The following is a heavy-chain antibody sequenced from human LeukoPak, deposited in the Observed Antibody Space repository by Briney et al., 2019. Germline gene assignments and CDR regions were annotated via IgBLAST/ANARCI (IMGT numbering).Heavy chain of an antibody. CDR3: ARMVRGVIY. D-gene: IGHD3-10*01. CDR2: INHGGST. V-gene: IGHV4-34*01. CDR1: GGSFSGYY. Sequence: SETLSLTCAVYGGSFSGYYWSWIRQPPGKGLEWIGEINHGGSTNYNPSLKSRVTISVDTSKNQFSLKLSSVTAADTAVYYCARMVRGVIYWGQGTLVTVSS. J-gene: IGHJ4*02.